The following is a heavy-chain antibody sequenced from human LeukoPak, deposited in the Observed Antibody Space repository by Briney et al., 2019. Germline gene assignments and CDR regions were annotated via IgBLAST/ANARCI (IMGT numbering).Heavy chain of an antibody. J-gene: IGHJ5*02. V-gene: IGHV3-23*01. D-gene: IGHD1-26*01. CDR1: GFTFSSYA. CDR2: ISGSGGST. CDR3: AKDRWELLHRGWFDP. Sequence: GGSLRLSCAASGFTFSSYAMSWVRQAPGKGLEWVSAISGSGGSTYYADSVKGRFTISRDNSKNTLYLQMNSQRAEDTAVYYCAKDRWELLHRGWFDPWGQGTLVTVSS.